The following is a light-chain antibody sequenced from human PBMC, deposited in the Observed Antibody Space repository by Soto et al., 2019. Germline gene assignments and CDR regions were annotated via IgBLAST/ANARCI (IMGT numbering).Light chain of an antibody. CDR1: PTADTL. V-gene: IGKV1-5*01. Sequence: DIQVTQSPSTLSASVGDRVIIACRASPTADTLVAWYQQKPGKAPNVLIYDASRLESGVPSRFSGSGSGTLFTLTISNLQPDDFATYYCQQYNDYPYTFGQGTKVEI. CDR2: DAS. J-gene: IGKJ2*01. CDR3: QQYNDYPYT.